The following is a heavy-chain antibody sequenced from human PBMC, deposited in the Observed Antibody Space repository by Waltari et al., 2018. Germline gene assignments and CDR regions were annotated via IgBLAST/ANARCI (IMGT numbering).Heavy chain of an antibody. CDR2: INHSGST. CDR3: ARQNEGGSYAYYFDY. CDR1: GGSFSGYY. J-gene: IGHJ4*02. D-gene: IGHD1-26*01. Sequence: QVQLQQWGAGLLKPSETLSLTCAVYGGSFSGYYWSWISQPPGKGLEWIGEINHSGSTNYNPSLKSRVTISVDTSKNQFSLKLSSVTAADTAVYYCARQNEGGSYAYYFDYWGQGTLVTVSS. V-gene: IGHV4-34*01.